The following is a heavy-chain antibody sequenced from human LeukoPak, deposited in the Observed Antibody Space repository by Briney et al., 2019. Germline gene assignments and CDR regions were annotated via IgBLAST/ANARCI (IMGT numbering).Heavy chain of an antibody. CDR2: IEAKAHGGTT. Sequence: GGSLRLSCAASSYTFSDAWMNWVRQAPGKGLEWVGRIEAKAHGGTTNYAAPVKGRFTISRDDSKNTLYLQMNSLKTEDTAVYYCTADPFYDSAGFGFWGQGTLVTVS. D-gene: IGHD3-22*01. J-gene: IGHJ4*02. V-gene: IGHV3-15*07. CDR1: SYTFSDAW. CDR3: TADPFYDSAGFGF.